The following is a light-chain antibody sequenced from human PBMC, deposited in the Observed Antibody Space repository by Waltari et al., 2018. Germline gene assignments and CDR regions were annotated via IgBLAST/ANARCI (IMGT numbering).Light chain of an antibody. J-gene: IGLJ3*02. CDR2: TND. Sequence: QSVLTQPPSASGTPGQRVTISCLGSSSNVEGNAVSWFQPLPGTAPKLLIYTNDQRPSGVPDLFSGSKSGTSASLAISGLQSEDEAVYYCAAWDDSLNVWLFGGGTKVTAL. CDR1: SSNVEGNA. CDR3: AAWDDSLNVWL. V-gene: IGLV1-44*01.